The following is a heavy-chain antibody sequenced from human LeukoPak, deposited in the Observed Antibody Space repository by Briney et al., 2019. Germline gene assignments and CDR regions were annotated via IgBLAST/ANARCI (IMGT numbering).Heavy chain of an antibody. D-gene: IGHD3-3*01. V-gene: IGHV1-8*01. Sequence: WASVKVSCKASGYTFTSYDINWVRQATGQGHEWMGWMNPNSGNTGYAQKFQGRVTMTRNTSISTAYMELSSLRSEDTAVYYCARVNKYYDFWSGYSRDLDYWGQGTLVTVSS. CDR1: GYTFTSYD. J-gene: IGHJ4*02. CDR3: ARVNKYYDFWSGYSRDLDY. CDR2: MNPNSGNT.